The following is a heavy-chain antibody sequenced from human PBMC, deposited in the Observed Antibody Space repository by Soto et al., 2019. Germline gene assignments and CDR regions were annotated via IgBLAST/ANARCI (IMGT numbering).Heavy chain of an antibody. CDR2: IYYSGST. D-gene: IGHD3-10*01. Sequence: AETLSLTCTVSGVPISTYYWSWIRQPPGKGLEWIGYIYYSGSTNYNPSLESRVTISVNTSKYQFSLQLNSVTAADTAVYYCASSDYYGSASHWGQGTQVTVSS. CDR1: GVPISTYY. V-gene: IGHV4-59*01. CDR3: ASSDYYGSASH. J-gene: IGHJ4*02.